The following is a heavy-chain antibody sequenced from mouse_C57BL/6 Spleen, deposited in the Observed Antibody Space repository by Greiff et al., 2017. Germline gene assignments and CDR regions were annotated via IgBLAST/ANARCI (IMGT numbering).Heavy chain of an antibody. CDR3: TTTGY. Sequence: VQLQQSGAELVRPGASIKLSCTASGFTITDDYLHWVKQRPEQGLEWIGWIDPENGDTEYASKFLGKATITADTSSNTVYLQLSSLASEDTAVYYCTTTGYWGQGTTLTVSS. CDR2: IDPENGDT. J-gene: IGHJ2*01. V-gene: IGHV14-4*01. CDR1: GFTITDDY.